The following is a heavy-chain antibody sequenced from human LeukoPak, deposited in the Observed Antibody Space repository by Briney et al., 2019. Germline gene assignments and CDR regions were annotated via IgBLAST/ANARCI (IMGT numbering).Heavy chain of an antibody. CDR3: AKDQFGEYGGFDAFDI. CDR1: GFTFSSYA. J-gene: IGHJ3*02. CDR2: ISGSGGST. Sequence: GGSLRLSCAASGFTFSSYAMSWVRQAPGKGLEWVSAISGSGGSTYYADSVKGRFTISRDNSKNTLYLQMNSLRAEDTAVYYCAKDQFGEYGGFDAFDIWGQGTMVTVSS. D-gene: IGHD3-10*01. V-gene: IGHV3-23*01.